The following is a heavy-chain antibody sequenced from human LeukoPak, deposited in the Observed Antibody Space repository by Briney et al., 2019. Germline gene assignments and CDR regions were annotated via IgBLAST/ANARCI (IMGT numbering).Heavy chain of an antibody. J-gene: IGHJ4*02. D-gene: IGHD5-12*01. Sequence: GESLQISCKGSGYSFTSYWIGWVRQMPGKGLEWMGIIYPGDSDTRYSPSFQGQVIISADKSINTAYLQWSSLKASDTAMYYCARPGRVATTDYFDYWGQGTLVTVSS. CDR2: IYPGDSDT. V-gene: IGHV5-51*01. CDR3: ARPGRVATTDYFDY. CDR1: GYSFTSYW.